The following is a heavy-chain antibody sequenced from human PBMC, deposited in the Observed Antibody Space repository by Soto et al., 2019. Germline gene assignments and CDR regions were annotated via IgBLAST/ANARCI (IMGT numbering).Heavy chain of an antibody. V-gene: IGHV3-23*01. J-gene: IGHJ6*02. CDR2: ISGSGGST. CDR1: GFTFSSYA. Sequence: PGGSLRLSCAASGFTFSSYAMSWVRQAPGKGLEWVSAISGSGGSTYYADSVKGRFTISRDNSKNTLYLQMNSLRAEDTAVYYCASGLNSGYDSRYYYYGMDVWGQGTTVTVYS. CDR3: ASGLNSGYDSRYYYYGMDV. D-gene: IGHD5-12*01.